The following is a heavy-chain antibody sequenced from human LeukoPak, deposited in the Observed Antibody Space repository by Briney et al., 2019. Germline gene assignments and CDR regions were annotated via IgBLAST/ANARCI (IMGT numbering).Heavy chain of an antibody. D-gene: IGHD2-2*01. J-gene: IGHJ4*02. CDR3: ARGAEVPAAFAHFDY. CDR2: ISSSSSYI. CDR1: GFTFSSYS. Sequence: GGSLRLSCAASGFTFSSYSMNWVRQAPGKGLEWVSSISSSSSYIYYADSVKGRFTISRDNAKNSLYLQMNSLRAEDTAVYYCARGAEVPAAFAHFDYWGQGTLVTVSS. V-gene: IGHV3-21*01.